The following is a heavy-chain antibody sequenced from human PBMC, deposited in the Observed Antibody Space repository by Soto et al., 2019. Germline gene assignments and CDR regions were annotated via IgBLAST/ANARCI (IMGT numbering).Heavy chain of an antibody. J-gene: IGHJ4*02. Sequence: EVQLLESGGGLVQPGGSLRLSCAASGFTFSSYAMSWVRQAPGKGLEWVSTISGSGGSTYYADSVKGRFTIYRDNSKNTLYLQMNSLRAEDTAVYYCAKTLSYYVTGGYQWGQGTLVTVSS. CDR1: GFTFSSYA. V-gene: IGHV3-23*01. CDR2: ISGSGGST. CDR3: AKTLSYYVTGGYQ. D-gene: IGHD3-10*02.